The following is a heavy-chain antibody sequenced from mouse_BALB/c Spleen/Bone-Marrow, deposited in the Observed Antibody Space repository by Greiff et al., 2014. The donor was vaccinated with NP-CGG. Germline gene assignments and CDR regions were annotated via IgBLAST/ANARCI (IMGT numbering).Heavy chain of an antibody. D-gene: IGHD1-1*01. J-gene: IGHJ4*01. CDR2: IYPGNSDT. V-gene: IGHV1-5*01. Sequence: LGWIGAIYPGNSDTSYNQKFKGKAKLTAVTSTSTAYMELSSLTNEDSAVYYCTRVITAVLATRAMDYWGQGSSVTVSS. CDR3: TRVITAVLATRAMDY.